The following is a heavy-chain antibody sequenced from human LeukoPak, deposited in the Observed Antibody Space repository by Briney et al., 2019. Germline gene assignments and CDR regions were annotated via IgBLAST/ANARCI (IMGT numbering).Heavy chain of an antibody. CDR1: GSSFTSYW. J-gene: IGHJ4*02. V-gene: IGHV5-10-1*01. CDR3: ARDSHCSSTSCHFDY. Sequence: GESLKISCKGSGSSFTSYWISWVRQMPGKGLEWMGRIDPSDSYTNYSPSFQGHVTISADKSISTAYLQWSSLKASDTAMYYCARDSHCSSTSCHFDYWGQGTLVTVSS. CDR2: IDPSDSYT. D-gene: IGHD2-2*01.